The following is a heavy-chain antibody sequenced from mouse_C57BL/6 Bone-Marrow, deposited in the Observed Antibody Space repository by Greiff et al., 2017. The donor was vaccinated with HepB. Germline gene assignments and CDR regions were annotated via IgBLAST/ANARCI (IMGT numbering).Heavy chain of an antibody. CDR1: GFTFSDYG. D-gene: IGHD2-1*01. Sequence: EVHLVESGGGLVQPGGSLKLSCAASGFTFSDYGMAWVRQAPRKGPEWVAFISNLAYSIYYADTVTGRFTISRENAKNTLYLEMSSLRSEDTAMYYCARQKGNYYFDYWGQGTTLTVSS. CDR3: ARQKGNYYFDY. V-gene: IGHV5-15*01. CDR2: ISNLAYSI. J-gene: IGHJ2*01.